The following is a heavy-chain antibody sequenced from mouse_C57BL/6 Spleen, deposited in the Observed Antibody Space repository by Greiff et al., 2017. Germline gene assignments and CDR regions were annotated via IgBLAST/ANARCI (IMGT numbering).Heavy chain of an antibody. CDR3: ARCYGSSYESYWYFDV. V-gene: IGHV3-8*01. J-gene: IGHJ1*03. D-gene: IGHD1-1*01. CDR1: GYSITSDY. Sequence: EVMLVESGPGLAKPSQTLSLTCSVTGYSITSDYWNWIRKFPGNKLAYMGYISYSGSTYYNQSLKSRISITRDTSKNQYYLQLNSVTTEDTATYYCARCYGSSYESYWYFDVWGTGTTVTVSS. CDR2: ISYSGST.